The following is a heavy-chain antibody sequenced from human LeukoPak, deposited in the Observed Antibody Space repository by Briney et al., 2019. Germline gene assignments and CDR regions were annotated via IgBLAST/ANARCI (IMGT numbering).Heavy chain of an antibody. D-gene: IGHD3-10*01. CDR1: GYTFTIYG. CDR2: ISAYNGNT. V-gene: IGHV1-18*01. J-gene: IGHJ4*02. Sequence: ASVTVSCKASGYTFTIYGITWVRQAPGQGLERMAWISAYNGNTDYAQNLRGRVTMTTDTSTSTAYMELRSLRSDDTAVYYCARDSVDGSGTYYNDSPDYWGQGTLVTVSS. CDR3: ARDSVDGSGTYYNDSPDY.